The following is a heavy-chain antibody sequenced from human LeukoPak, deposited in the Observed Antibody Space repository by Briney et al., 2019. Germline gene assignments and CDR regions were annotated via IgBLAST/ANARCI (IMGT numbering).Heavy chain of an antibody. CDR1: GFTFSNYW. CDR2: ISYDGSNK. J-gene: IGHJ3*02. V-gene: IGHV3-30-3*01. D-gene: IGHD3-22*01. CDR3: AREQAYYDSSGYYRPDAFDI. Sequence: GGSLRLSCAASGFTFSNYWMSWVRQAPGKGLEWVAVISYDGSNKYYADSVKGRFTISRDNSKNTLYLQMNSLRAEDTAVYYCAREQAYYDSSGYYRPDAFDIWGQGTMVTVSS.